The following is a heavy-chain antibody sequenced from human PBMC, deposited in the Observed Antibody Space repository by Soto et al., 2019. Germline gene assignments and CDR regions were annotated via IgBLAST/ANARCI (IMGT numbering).Heavy chain of an antibody. CDR1: GFTFSSYA. J-gene: IGHJ4*02. CDR2: ISGSGGST. V-gene: IGHV3-23*01. Sequence: PGGSLRLSCAASGFTFSSYAMSWVRQAPGKGLEWVSAISGSGGSTYYADSVKGRFTISRDNSKNTLYLQMNSLRAEDTAVYYCAKVPPRYYDSSGYLDYWGQGTLVTVSS. CDR3: AKVPPRYYDSSGYLDY. D-gene: IGHD3-22*01.